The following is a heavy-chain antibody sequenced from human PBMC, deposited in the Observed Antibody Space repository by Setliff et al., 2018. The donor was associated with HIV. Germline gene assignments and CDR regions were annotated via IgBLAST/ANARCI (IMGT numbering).Heavy chain of an antibody. Sequence: WASVKVSCKASGYTFTSYAMHWVRQAPGQRLEWMGWINAGNGNTKYSQKFQGRVTITRDTSASTAYMELSSLRPDDTALYFCATGGGQSFDYWGQGTLVTVSS. D-gene: IGHD1-26*01. J-gene: IGHJ4*02. CDR2: INAGNGNT. V-gene: IGHV1-3*01. CDR3: ATGGGQSFDY. CDR1: GYTFTSYA.